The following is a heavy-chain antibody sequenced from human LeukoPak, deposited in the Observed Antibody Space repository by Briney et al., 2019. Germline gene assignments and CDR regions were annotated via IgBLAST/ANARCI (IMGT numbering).Heavy chain of an antibody. D-gene: IGHD1-26*01. V-gene: IGHV1-46*01. Sequence: ASVKVSCKASGYTFTSYYMHWVRQAPGQGLEWMGIINPSGGSTSYAQKFQGRVTMTRDTSISTVYMELSRLRSDDTAVYYCARVSGNMGWYFDLWGRGTLVTVSS. J-gene: IGHJ2*01. CDR1: GYTFTSYY. CDR3: ARVSGNMGWYFDL. CDR2: INPSGGST.